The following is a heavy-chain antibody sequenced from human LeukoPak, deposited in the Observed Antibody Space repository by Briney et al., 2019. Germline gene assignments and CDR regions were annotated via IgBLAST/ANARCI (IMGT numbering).Heavy chain of an antibody. CDR2: ISYDGSNE. CDR3: TRKFLTGRLIDY. V-gene: IGHV3-30*03. Sequence: GRSLRLSCAASGFTFSNYGMHWVRQAPGKGLEWVAVISYDGSNEYYADSVKGRFTISRDTSRNTLYLQMNSLRAEDTALYYCTRKFLTGRLIDYWGQGTLVTVSS. J-gene: IGHJ4*02. D-gene: IGHD7-27*01. CDR1: GFTFSNYG.